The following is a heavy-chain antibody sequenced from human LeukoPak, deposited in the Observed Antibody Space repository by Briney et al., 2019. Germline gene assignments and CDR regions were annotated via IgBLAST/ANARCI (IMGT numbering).Heavy chain of an antibody. CDR2: ISYDGSNK. J-gene: IGHJ4*02. CDR1: GFTFSSYV. D-gene: IGHD3-22*01. CDR3: AREGSGYLDY. V-gene: IGHV3-30*04. Sequence: QPGGSLRLSCAASGFTFSSYVMHWVRQAPGKGLEWVAVISYDGSNKYYADSVKGRFTISRDNSKNTLYLQMNSLRAEDTAVYYCAREGSGYLDYWGQGTLVTVSS.